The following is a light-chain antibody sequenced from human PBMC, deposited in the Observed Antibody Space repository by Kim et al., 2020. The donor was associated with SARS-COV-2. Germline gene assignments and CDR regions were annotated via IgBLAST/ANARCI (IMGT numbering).Light chain of an antibody. Sequence: APGKTARITCGGNNIGSKSVLWYQQKPGQAPVLVIYYDSDRPSGIPERFSGSNSGNTATLTISRVEAGDEADCYCQVWDSSSDHWVFGGGTQLTVL. J-gene: IGLJ3*02. V-gene: IGLV3-21*04. CDR1: NIGSKS. CDR3: QVWDSSSDHWV. CDR2: YDS.